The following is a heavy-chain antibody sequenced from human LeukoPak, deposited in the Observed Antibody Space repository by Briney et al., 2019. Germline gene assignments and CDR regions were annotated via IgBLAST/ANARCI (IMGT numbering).Heavy chain of an antibody. J-gene: IGHJ4*02. CDR1: GYSFTNYW. V-gene: IGHV5-51*01. D-gene: IGHD6-19*01. Sequence: GESLKISCKGSGYSFTNYWIGWVRQMPGKGLEWMGTIYPGDSDTRYSPSFRGQVTISADKSINTAYLQWSSLQASDTAMYYCAKKFGSYNSGWYQDYWGQGTLVTVSS. CDR2: IYPGDSDT. CDR3: AKKFGSYNSGWYQDY.